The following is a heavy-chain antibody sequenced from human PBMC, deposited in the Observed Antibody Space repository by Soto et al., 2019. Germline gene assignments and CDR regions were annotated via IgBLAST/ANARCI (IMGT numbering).Heavy chain of an antibody. CDR2: IIPILGIA. J-gene: IGHJ6*02. Sequence: SVKVSCKASGGTFSGYTISWVRQAPGQGLEWMGRIIPILGIANYAQKFQGRVTITADKSTSTAYMELSSLRSEDTAVYYCARGTTGPLYCSGGSCYTDYYYYYGMDVWGQGTTVTVSS. CDR1: GGTFSGYT. CDR3: ARGTTGPLYCSGGSCYTDYYYYYGMDV. V-gene: IGHV1-69*02. D-gene: IGHD2-15*01.